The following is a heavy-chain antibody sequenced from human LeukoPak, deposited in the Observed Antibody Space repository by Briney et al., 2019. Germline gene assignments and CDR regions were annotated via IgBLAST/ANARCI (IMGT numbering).Heavy chain of an antibody. Sequence: PSETLSLTCTVSGGSISSGGYYWSWIRQHPGKGLEWIGYIYYSGSTYYNPSLKSRVTISVDTSKNQFSLKLSSVTAADTAVYYCARTPMNYYYGMDVWGQGTTVTVSS. CDR2: IYYSGST. CDR1: GGSISSGGYY. V-gene: IGHV4-31*03. J-gene: IGHJ6*02. CDR3: ARTPMNYYYGMDV.